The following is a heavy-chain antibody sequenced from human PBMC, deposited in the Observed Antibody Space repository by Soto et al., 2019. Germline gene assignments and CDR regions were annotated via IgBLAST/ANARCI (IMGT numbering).Heavy chain of an antibody. D-gene: IGHD6-19*01. V-gene: IGHV4-4*02. Sequence: ETLSLTCAVSVGSINSSHWWSCVRRPPGKGLEWIGEISRSESTIYNPSLRSRVTISVDKSKNQFSLKLSSVTAADTAVYYCARDNYGGWYSFDSWGQGTLVTVSS. CDR2: ISRSEST. CDR3: ARDNYGGWYSFDS. CDR1: VGSINSSHW. J-gene: IGHJ4*02.